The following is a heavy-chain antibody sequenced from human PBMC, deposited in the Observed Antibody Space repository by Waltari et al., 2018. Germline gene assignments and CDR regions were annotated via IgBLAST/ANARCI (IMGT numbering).Heavy chain of an antibody. D-gene: IGHD6-6*01. CDR3: ARDRRYSSSFAYYYYYMDF. J-gene: IGHJ6*03. Sequence: QVQLQESGPGLVKHSETLSLTCTVSGGSISSYYWSWIRQPPGKGLEWIGYSYYSGSTNFNPSLKSRVTISVDTSKNQFSLKLSSVTAADTAVYYCARDRRYSSSFAYYYYYMDFWGKGTTLTVSS. CDR1: GGSISSYY. V-gene: IGHV4-59*01. CDR2: SYYSGST.